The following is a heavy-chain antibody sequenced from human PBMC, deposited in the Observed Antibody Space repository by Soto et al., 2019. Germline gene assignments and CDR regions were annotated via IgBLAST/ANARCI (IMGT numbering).Heavy chain of an antibody. D-gene: IGHD4-17*01. V-gene: IGHV4-39*01. CDR2: IYYSGSI. CDR1: GGSISSSSYY. Sequence: SETLSLTCTVSGGSISSSSYYWGWIRQPPGKGLEWIGSIYYSGSIHYNPSLKSRVTISVDTSKNQFSLKRISVTAADTAVYYCASLRPLDAFDIWGQGTMVTVSS. J-gene: IGHJ3*02. CDR3: ASLRPLDAFDI.